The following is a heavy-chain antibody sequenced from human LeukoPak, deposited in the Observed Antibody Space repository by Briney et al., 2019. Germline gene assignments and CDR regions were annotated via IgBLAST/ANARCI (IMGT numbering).Heavy chain of an antibody. Sequence: SETLSLTCTVSGGSISSYYWSWIRQPPGKGLEWIGYVFYSGSTDYNPSLKSRVTISVDTSKNQFSLKLSSVTAADTAVYYCARGAHYFDYWGQGTLVTVSS. CDR2: VFYSGST. V-gene: IGHV4-59*01. CDR3: ARGAHYFDY. CDR1: GGSISSYY. J-gene: IGHJ4*02.